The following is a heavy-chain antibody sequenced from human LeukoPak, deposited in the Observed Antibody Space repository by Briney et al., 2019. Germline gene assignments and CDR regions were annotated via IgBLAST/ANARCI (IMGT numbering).Heavy chain of an antibody. CDR1: GGTFSSYA. CDR2: IIPIFGTA. J-gene: IGHJ4*02. Sequence: ASVKVSCKASGGTFSSYAVSWVRQAPGQGLEWMGGIIPIFGTANYAQKFQGRVTITADESTSTAYMELSSLRSEDTAVYYCASSTGIAAAGLDYWGQGTLVTVSS. CDR3: ASSTGIAAAGLDY. V-gene: IGHV1-69*13. D-gene: IGHD6-13*01.